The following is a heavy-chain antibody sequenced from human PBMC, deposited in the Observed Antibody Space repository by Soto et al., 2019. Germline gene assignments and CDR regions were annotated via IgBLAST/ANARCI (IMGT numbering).Heavy chain of an antibody. Sequence: PGGSLRLSCAASGFTFSSYAMHWVRQAPGKGLEWVAVISYDGSNKYYADSVKGRFTISRDNSKNTLYLQMNSLRAEDTAVYYCARGPFPSAVTTTPPRYWGQGTLVTVSS. J-gene: IGHJ4*02. CDR2: ISYDGSNK. CDR3: ARGPFPSAVTTTPPRY. V-gene: IGHV3-30-3*01. CDR1: GFTFSSYA. D-gene: IGHD4-4*01.